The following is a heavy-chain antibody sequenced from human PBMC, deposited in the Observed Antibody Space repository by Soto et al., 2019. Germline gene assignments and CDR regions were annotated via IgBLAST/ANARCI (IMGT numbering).Heavy chain of an antibody. D-gene: IGHD2-2*01. CDR1: GFTLSNYA. J-gene: IGHJ5*02. CDR2: ISGSGDST. Sequence: AGGSLRLSCAAPGFTLSNYAMSWVRQAPGKGLDWVSGISGSGDSTHYADSVKGRFTISRDNSKNTLYLQMNSLRAEDTAVYYCAKETYCGTTGCHPQDWFDPWGQGTLVTVSS. V-gene: IGHV3-23*01. CDR3: AKETYCGTTGCHPQDWFDP.